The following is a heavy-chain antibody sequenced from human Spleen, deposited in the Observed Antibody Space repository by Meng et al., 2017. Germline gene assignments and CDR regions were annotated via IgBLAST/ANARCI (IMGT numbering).Heavy chain of an antibody. CDR1: WYTLSSDG. J-gene: IGHJ4*02. V-gene: IGHV1-18*01. D-gene: IGHD4-23*01. Sequence: QGHLVQSGADVKKPGASVNVSCESSWYTLSSDGFSWVRQAPGQGLEWLGWINTYNGNTDYAQKFQGRITMTTDTFTSTAYMELRSLRSDDTAVYYCATRGNPYLNCWGQGTLVTVSS. CDR3: ATRGNPYLNC. CDR2: INTYNGNT.